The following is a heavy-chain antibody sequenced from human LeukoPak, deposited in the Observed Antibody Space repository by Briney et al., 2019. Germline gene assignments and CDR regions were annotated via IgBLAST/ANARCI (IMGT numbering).Heavy chain of an antibody. Sequence: ASVKVSCKASGYTFTGYYKHWVRQAPGQGLEWMGWINPNSGGTNYAQKFQGRVTMTRDTSISTAYMEVSRLRSDDTAVYYCACLIYPGGFEPWGQGTLVTVSS. CDR2: INPNSGGT. CDR3: ACLIYPGGFEP. V-gene: IGHV1-2*02. CDR1: GYTFTGYY. J-gene: IGHJ5*02. D-gene: IGHD3-10*01.